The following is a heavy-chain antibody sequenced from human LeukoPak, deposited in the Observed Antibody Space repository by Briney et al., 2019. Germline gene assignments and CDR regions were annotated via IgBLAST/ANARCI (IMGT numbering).Heavy chain of an antibody. V-gene: IGHV3-23*01. Sequence: GGSLRLSCAASGFNFANHAMSWVRQTPGKGLEWVSAISGGGDITYYADSVSGRFTISRDNSKDTLFLQMHSLRAEDTAVYYCARDLSYGSGSYYRAAYWGQGTLVTVSS. D-gene: IGHD3-10*01. CDR1: GFNFANHA. J-gene: IGHJ4*02. CDR2: ISGGGDIT. CDR3: ARDLSYGSGSYYRAAY.